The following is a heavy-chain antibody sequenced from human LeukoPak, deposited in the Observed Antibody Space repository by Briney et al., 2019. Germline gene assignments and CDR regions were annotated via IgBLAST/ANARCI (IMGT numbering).Heavy chain of an antibody. Sequence: AGGSLRLSCAASGFTFSSYSMNWVRQAPGKGLEWVSYISSSSSTIYYADSVKGRFTISRDNAKNSLYLQMNSLRAEDTAVYYCARRPHFWSGYSSNSWYFDLWGRGTLVTVSS. J-gene: IGHJ2*01. CDR2: ISSSSSTI. D-gene: IGHD3-3*01. V-gene: IGHV3-48*01. CDR1: GFTFSSYS. CDR3: ARRPHFWSGYSSNSWYFDL.